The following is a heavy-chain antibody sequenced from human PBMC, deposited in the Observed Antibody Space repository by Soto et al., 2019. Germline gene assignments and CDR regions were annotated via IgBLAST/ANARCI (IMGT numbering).Heavy chain of an antibody. V-gene: IGHV4-30-4*01. J-gene: IGHJ5*02. Sequence: KTSETLSLTCTVSGDSINNADYYWSWIRQPPGKGLEWIGYISNSGSTFHNPSLRGRLSMSIDTSKDQFSLRLTSVTAADTAVYYCARYKVGGPGSYYNAWFDPWGQGTLVTVSS. D-gene: IGHD3-10*01. CDR1: GDSINNADYY. CDR2: ISNSGST. CDR3: ARYKVGGPGSYYNAWFDP.